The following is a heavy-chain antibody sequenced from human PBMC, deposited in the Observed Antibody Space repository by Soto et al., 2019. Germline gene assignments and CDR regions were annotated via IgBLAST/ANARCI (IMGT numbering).Heavy chain of an antibody. Sequence: EVLLLESGGDLVQPGGSLRLSCTASGFAFSQYGMGWVRQAPGKGLEWVSSIRSFDYRTNYADSLKGRFTISRDNSKSTLSLQMSSMRVEDTAVYYCARDVESGWYEAFDYWGQGTLVTVSS. V-gene: IGHV3-23*01. J-gene: IGHJ4*02. CDR2: IRSFDYRT. D-gene: IGHD6-19*01. CDR3: ARDVESGWYEAFDY. CDR1: GFAFSQYG.